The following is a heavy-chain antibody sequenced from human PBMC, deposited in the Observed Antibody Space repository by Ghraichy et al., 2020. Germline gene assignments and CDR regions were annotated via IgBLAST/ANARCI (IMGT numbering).Heavy chain of an antibody. CDR3: ARDYGRPVACSGGDCYNSYFDP. CDR2: IKEDGSVK. J-gene: IGHJ5*02. D-gene: IGHD2-15*01. Sequence: GGSLRLSCAASGFTFSRHWMSWVRQAPGKGLEWVANIKEDGSVKSYVDSVKGRFTISRDNAENSLYLQMNSLRAEDTAVYYCARDYGRPVACSGGDCYNSYFDPWGQGTLVTVSS. V-gene: IGHV3-7*03. CDR1: GFTFSRHW.